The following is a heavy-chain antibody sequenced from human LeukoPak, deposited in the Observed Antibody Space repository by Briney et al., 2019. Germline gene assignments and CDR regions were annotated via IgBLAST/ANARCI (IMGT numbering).Heavy chain of an antibody. CDR3: ARGGLGWYRLHSDYFDY. V-gene: IGHV1-2*02. CDR1: RYTFTGYY. Sequence: GASVTVSCMASRYTFTGYYMHWVRPAPRQGLEWMGWINPNSGGTNSAQKFQGKVTMTRDTCISTAYMELTRLRSDDTAVYYCARGGLGWYRLHSDYFDYWGQGTLVTAAS. CDR2: INPNSGGT. D-gene: IGHD4-23*01. J-gene: IGHJ4*02.